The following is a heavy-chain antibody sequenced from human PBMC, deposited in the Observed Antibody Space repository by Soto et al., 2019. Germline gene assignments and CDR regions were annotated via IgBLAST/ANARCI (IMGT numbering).Heavy chain of an antibody. CDR1: GGSISSSSYY. V-gene: IGHV4-39*01. Sequence: SETLSLTCTVSGGSISSSSYYWGWIRQPPGKGLEWIGSIYYSGSTYYNPSLKSRVTISVDTPKNQFSLKLSSVTAADTAVYYCARLDYYYDSSGYLGVYFDYWGQGTLVTVSS. CDR2: IYYSGST. CDR3: ARLDYYYDSSGYLGVYFDY. D-gene: IGHD3-22*01. J-gene: IGHJ4*02.